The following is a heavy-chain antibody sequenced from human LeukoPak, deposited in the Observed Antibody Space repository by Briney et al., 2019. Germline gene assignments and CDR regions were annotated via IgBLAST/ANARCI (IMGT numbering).Heavy chain of an antibody. CDR3: AREGMARGVIIRRAAFDI. V-gene: IGHV4-34*01. J-gene: IGHJ3*02. CDR1: GGSFSGYY. D-gene: IGHD3-10*01. CDR2: INHSGST. Sequence: SETLSLTCAVYGGSFSGYYWSWIRQPPGKGLEGIGEINHSGSTNYNPSLKSRVTISVDSSKNQFSLKLNSVTAADTAVYYCAREGMARGVIIRRAAFDIWGQGTMVTVSS.